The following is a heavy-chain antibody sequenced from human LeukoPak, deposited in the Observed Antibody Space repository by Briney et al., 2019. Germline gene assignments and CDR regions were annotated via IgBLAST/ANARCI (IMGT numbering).Heavy chain of an antibody. CDR2: IKSKTDGGTT. Sequence: PGGSLRLSCAASGFTFSNAWMSGVRQAPGKGREWVGRIKSKTDGGTTDYAAPVKGRFTISRDDSKNTLYLQMNSLKTEDTAVYYCTTGITMVRGVIHLIDYWGQGTLVTVSS. J-gene: IGHJ4*02. D-gene: IGHD3-10*01. CDR1: GFTFSNAW. CDR3: TTGITMVRGVIHLIDY. V-gene: IGHV3-15*01.